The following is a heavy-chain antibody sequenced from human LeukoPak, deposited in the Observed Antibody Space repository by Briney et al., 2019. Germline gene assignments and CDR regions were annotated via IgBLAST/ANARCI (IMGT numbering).Heavy chain of an antibody. Sequence: SETLSLTCTVSGDSFSSVTDYWAWIRQPPGKGLEWIGEINHSGSTNYNPSLKSRVTISVDTSKNQFSLKLSSVTAADTAVYYCARGGWWFDPWGQGTLVTVSS. J-gene: IGHJ5*02. CDR1: GDSFSSVTDY. CDR3: ARGGWWFDP. CDR2: INHSGST. V-gene: IGHV4-34*01. D-gene: IGHD5-24*01.